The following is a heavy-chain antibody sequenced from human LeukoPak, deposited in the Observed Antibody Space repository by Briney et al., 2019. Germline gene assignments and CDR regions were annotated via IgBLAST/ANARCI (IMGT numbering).Heavy chain of an antibody. Sequence: SQTLSLTCTVSGGSISSGGYYWSWIRQHPGKGLEWIGYIYYSGSTYYNPSLKSRVTISVDTSKNQFSLKLSSVTAADTAVYYCARECPPRYDISDWGQGTLVTVSS. CDR3: ARECPPRYDISD. D-gene: IGHD3-9*01. J-gene: IGHJ4*02. CDR1: GGSISSGGYY. V-gene: IGHV4-31*03. CDR2: IYYSGST.